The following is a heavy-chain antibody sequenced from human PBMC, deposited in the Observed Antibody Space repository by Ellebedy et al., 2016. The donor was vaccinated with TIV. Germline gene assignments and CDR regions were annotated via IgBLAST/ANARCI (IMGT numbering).Heavy chain of an antibody. CDR2: ISTTI. CDR3: ARGRHQDY. J-gene: IGHJ4*02. CDR1: GFTFSDYY. Sequence: GESLNISCAASGFTFSDYYMSWIRQAPGKGLEWVSYISTTIYYADSVKGRFTISRDNAKNSLYLQMNSLRAEDTAVYYCARGRHQDYWGQGTLVTVSS. V-gene: IGHV3-11*04.